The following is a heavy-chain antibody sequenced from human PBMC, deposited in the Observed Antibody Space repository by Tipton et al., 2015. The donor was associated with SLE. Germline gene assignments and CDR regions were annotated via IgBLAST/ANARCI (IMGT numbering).Heavy chain of an antibody. V-gene: IGHV3-30*04. D-gene: IGHD7-27*01. J-gene: IGHJ4*02. CDR1: GFTFSSYA. Sequence: SLRFSCAASGFTFSSYAMHWVRQAPGKGLEWVAVISYDGSNKYYADSVKGRFTISRDNSKNTLYLQMNSLRAEDTAVYYCARGTRTGGVGSYFDYWGQGTLVTVSS. CDR3: ARGTRTGGVGSYFDY. CDR2: ISYDGSNK.